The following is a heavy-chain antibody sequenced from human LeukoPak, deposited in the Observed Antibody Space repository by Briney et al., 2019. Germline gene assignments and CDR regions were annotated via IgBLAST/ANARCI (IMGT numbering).Heavy chain of an antibody. CDR2: ISSSSSYI. CDR3: ARDYYDSSGYYNWFDP. J-gene: IGHJ5*02. D-gene: IGHD3-22*01. CDR1: GFTFSSYA. Sequence: GGSLRLSCAASGFTFSSYAMSWVRQAPGKGLEWVSSISSSSSYIYYADSVKGRFTISRDNAENSLYLQMNSLRAEDTAVYYCARDYYDSSGYYNWFDPWGQGTLVTVSS. V-gene: IGHV3-21*01.